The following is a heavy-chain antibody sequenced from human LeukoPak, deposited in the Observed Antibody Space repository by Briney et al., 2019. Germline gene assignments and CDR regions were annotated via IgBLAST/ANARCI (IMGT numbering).Heavy chain of an antibody. Sequence: ASVKVSCKASGYTFTSYYMHWVRQAPGQGLEWMGIINPSGGSTSYAQKFQGRVTMTRDTSTSTVYMELSSLRSEDTAVYYCARGPYYYDSSGQTRAEYFQHWGQGTLVTVSS. V-gene: IGHV1-46*01. CDR3: ARGPYYYDSSGQTRAEYFQH. CDR2: INPSGGST. J-gene: IGHJ1*01. CDR1: GYTFTSYY. D-gene: IGHD3-22*01.